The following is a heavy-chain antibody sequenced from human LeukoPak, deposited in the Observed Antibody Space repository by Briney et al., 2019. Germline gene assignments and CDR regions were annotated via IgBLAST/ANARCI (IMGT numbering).Heavy chain of an antibody. CDR2: INSDASST. D-gene: IGHD2-8*01. V-gene: IGHV3-74*01. Sequence: PGGSLRLSCAASGFTFSSYWMHWVRQAPGKGLVWVSRINSDASSTNYADSVKGRFTISRDNAKNTLYLQMNSLRAEDTAVYYCARVQGHPPNGLDVWGQGTMVTVSS. J-gene: IGHJ3*01. CDR3: ARVQGHPPNGLDV. CDR1: GFTFSSYW.